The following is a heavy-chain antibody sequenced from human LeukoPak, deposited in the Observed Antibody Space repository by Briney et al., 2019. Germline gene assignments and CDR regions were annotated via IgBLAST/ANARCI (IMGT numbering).Heavy chain of an antibody. V-gene: IGHV3-7*01. CDR1: GFTFSSYW. J-gene: IGHJ6*02. CDR2: IKQDGSEK. Sequence: AGGSLRLSCAASGFTFSSYWMSWVRQAPGKGLEWVVNIKQDGSEKYYVDSVKGRFTISRDNAKNSLYLQMNSLRAEDTAVYYCARSPRDYYYYYGMDVWGQGTTVTVSS. CDR3: ARSPRDYYYYYGMDV.